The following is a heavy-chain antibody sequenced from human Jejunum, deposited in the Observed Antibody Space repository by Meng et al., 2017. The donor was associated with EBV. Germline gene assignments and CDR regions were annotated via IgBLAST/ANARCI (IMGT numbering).Heavy chain of an antibody. CDR3: ARYGSGYFPALWY. D-gene: IGHD3-3*01. J-gene: IGHJ4*02. V-gene: IGHV4-4*02. CDR2: IYHSRST. Sequence: PGLLQPAALLSLTCPVSRNSISSSTCGSWVRQPPGKGLEWIGEIYHSRSTSYNPSLKSRVTISVDKSKNQFALKLSSVTAADTALYYCARYGSGYFPALWYWGQGTLVTVSS. CDR1: RNSISSSTC.